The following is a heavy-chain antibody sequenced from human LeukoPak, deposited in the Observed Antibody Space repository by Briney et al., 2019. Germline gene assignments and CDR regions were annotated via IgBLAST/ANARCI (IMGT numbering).Heavy chain of an antibody. CDR3: ARDRAMIPDAFDI. J-gene: IGHJ3*02. Sequence: PSGTLSLTCTVSGGSVSSGSYYWSWIRQPPGKGLEWIGYIYYSGSTNYNPSLKSRVTISVDTSKNQFSLKLSSVTAADTAVYYCARDRAMIPDAFDIWGQGTMVTVSS. CDR1: GGSVSSGSYY. CDR2: IYYSGST. D-gene: IGHD3-22*01. V-gene: IGHV4-61*01.